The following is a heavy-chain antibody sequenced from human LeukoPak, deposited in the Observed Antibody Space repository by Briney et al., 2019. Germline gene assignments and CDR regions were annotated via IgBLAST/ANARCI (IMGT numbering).Heavy chain of an antibody. V-gene: IGHV3-7*03. CDR2: VNRDGSET. CDR3: ARNNGMDV. CDR1: GFALSSHW. J-gene: IGHJ6*02. Sequence: GGSLRLSCAASGFALSSHWMTWVRQVPGRGPEWVANVNRDGSETYYLDSVKGRFTISKDNAKNSLYLQMNSLRADDTALYHCARNNGMDVWGQGTTVIVSS.